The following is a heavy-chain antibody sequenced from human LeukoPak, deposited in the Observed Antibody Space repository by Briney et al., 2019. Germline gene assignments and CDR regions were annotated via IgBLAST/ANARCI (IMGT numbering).Heavy chain of an antibody. D-gene: IGHD3-22*01. J-gene: IGHJ4*02. CDR1: GYTLTELS. V-gene: IGHV1-24*01. CDR3: ATAGLYDSSGYYMF. CDR2: FDPEDGET. Sequence: ASVKVSCKVSGYTLTELSMHWVRQAPGKGLEWMGGFDPEDGETNYAQKFQGRVTMTEDTSTDTAYMELSSLRSEDTAVYYCATAGLYDSSGYYMFWGQGTLVTVSS.